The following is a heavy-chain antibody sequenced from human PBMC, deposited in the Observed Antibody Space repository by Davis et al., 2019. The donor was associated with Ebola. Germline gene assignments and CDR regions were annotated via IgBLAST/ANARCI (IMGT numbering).Heavy chain of an antibody. CDR2: IYYSGST. D-gene: IGHD4-17*01. CDR1: GGSISSYY. CDR3: ARLRMTTVTRKYYFDY. J-gene: IGHJ4*02. V-gene: IGHV4-59*08. Sequence: SETLSLTCTVSGGSISSYYWSWIRQPPGKGLEWIGYIYYSGSTYYNPSLKSRVTISVDTSKNQFSLKLSSVTAADTAVYYCARLRMTTVTRKYYFDYWGQGTLVTVSS.